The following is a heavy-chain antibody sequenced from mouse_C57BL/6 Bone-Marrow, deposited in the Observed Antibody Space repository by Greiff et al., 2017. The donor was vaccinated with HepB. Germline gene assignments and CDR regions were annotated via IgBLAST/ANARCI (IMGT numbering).Heavy chain of an antibody. CDR3: AREGSGPYSNYVGYYAMDY. J-gene: IGHJ4*01. CDR2: IWTGGGT. Sequence: QVQLKESGPGLVAPSQSLSITCTVSGFSLTSYAISWVRQPPGKGLEWLGVIWTGGGTNYNSALKSRLSISKDNSKSQVFLKMNSLQTDDTARYYCAREGSGPYSNYVGYYAMDYWGQGTSVTVSS. CDR1: GFSLTSYA. D-gene: IGHD2-5*01. V-gene: IGHV2-9-1*01.